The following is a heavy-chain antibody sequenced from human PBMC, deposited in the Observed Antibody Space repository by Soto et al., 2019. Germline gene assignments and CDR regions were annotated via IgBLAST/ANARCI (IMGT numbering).Heavy chain of an antibody. CDR2: FDPEDGET. CDR3: ATSPITMVRGVIITPGFDP. CDR1: GYTLTELS. D-gene: IGHD3-10*01. J-gene: IGHJ5*02. V-gene: IGHV1-24*01. Sequence: ASVKVSCKVSGYTLTELSMRWVRRAPGKGLEWMGGFDPEDGETIYAQKFQGRVTMTEDTSTDTAYMELSSLRSEDTAVYYCATSPITMVRGVIITPGFDPWGQGTLVTVSS.